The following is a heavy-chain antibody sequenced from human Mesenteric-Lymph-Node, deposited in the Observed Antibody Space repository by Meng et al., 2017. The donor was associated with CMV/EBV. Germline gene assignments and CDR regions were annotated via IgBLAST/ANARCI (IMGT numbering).Heavy chain of an antibody. D-gene: IGHD5-18*01. Sequence: SETLSLTCTVSGGSISNYYWTWIRQPPGKGLEWIGYVHYSGTTNYNPSIKSRVTISVDTSKNQFSLKLSSVTAADTAVYYCARMHVDTAMVDYWGQGTLVTVSS. CDR3: ARMHVDTAMVDY. V-gene: IGHV4-59*01. CDR1: GGSISNYY. CDR2: VHYSGTT. J-gene: IGHJ4*02.